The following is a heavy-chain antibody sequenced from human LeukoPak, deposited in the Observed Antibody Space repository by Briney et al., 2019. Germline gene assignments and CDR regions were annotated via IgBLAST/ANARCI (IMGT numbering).Heavy chain of an antibody. Sequence: PSETLSLTCTVPGGSISGYYWSWIRQPPGKGLEWVGYIYYSGSTNYNPSLKSRVTISVDTSKNQFSLKLSSVTAADTAVYYCAGVGVPRGYSYGQLDYWGQGTLVTVSS. CDR2: IYYSGST. CDR1: GGSISGYY. J-gene: IGHJ4*02. D-gene: IGHD5-18*01. CDR3: AGVGVPRGYSYGQLDY. V-gene: IGHV4-59*01.